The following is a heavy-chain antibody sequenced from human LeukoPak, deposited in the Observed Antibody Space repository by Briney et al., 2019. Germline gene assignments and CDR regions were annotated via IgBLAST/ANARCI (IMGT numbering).Heavy chain of an antibody. CDR3: ARRDGYSTSNPYFQH. J-gene: IGHJ1*01. Sequence: KSGGSLRLSCAASGFTFSSYSMNWVRQAPGKGLEWVSSISSSSSYIYYADSVKGRFTISRDNAKNSLYLQMNSLRAEDTAVYYCARRDGYSTSNPYFQHWGQGTLVTVSS. D-gene: IGHD6-13*01. V-gene: IGHV3-21*01. CDR1: GFTFSSYS. CDR2: ISSSSSYI.